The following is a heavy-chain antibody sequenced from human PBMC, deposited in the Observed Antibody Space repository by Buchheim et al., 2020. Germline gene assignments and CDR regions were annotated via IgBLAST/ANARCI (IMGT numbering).Heavy chain of an antibody. V-gene: IGHV1-3*05. CDR1: AYQINVFA. CDR3: VRESAVAGDY. J-gene: IGHJ4*02. D-gene: IGHD6-19*01. Sequence: QVQLVQSGAEEKKPGASVKVPCKASAYQINVFAIHWVRQAPGQSFEWLGWINGGEGNTKYSQKFQGRVTITRDIYANTVYMEVNSLRLEDTAVYFCVRESAVAGDYWGQGTL. CDR2: INGGEGNT.